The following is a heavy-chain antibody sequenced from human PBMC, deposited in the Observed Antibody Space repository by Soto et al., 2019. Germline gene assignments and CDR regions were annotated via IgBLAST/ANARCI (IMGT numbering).Heavy chain of an antibody. D-gene: IGHD5-12*01. V-gene: IGHV3-30*18. CDR1: GFTFSSYG. J-gene: IGHJ6*02. CDR3: AKDEGSIVATSYYYGMDV. CDR2: ISYDGSNK. Sequence: GGSLRLSCAASGFTFSSYGMHWVRQAPGKGLEWVAVISYDGSNKYYADSVKGRFTISRDNSKNTLYLQMNSLRAEDTAVYYCAKDEGSIVATSYYYGMDVWGQGTTVTVSS.